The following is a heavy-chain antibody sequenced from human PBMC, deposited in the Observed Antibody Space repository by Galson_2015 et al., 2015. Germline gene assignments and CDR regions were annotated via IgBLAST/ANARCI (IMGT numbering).Heavy chain of an antibody. Sequence: SLRLSCAASGFTFSTSWMHWVRQAPGKGLEWVSRIRTGGRSINYADSVKGRFTISRDKAKNSLYLQMNSLGAGDSAVYYCKRIPTEVEVVVVARRGSGVVTGAGDFWCQGILVTVSS. CDR1: GFTFSTSW. V-gene: IGHV3-74*01. CDR3: KRIPTEVEVVVVARRGSGVVTGAGDF. J-gene: IGHJ4*02. D-gene: IGHD2-15*01. CDR2: IRTGGRSI.